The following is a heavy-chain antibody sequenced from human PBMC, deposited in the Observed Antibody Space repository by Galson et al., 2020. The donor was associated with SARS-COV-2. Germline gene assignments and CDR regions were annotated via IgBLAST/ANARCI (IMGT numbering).Heavy chain of an antibody. CDR2: IYSGGST. CDR3: ARGDYYYYGLDV. Sequence: SCAASRITVSTNYLHWVRPAPGKGLEWVSVIYSGGSTYYADSVKGRFTISRDNSKNTLVLQMNSLRAEDTAVYYCARGDYYYYGLDVWGQGTTVTVSS. J-gene: IGHJ6*02. CDR1: RITVSTNY. V-gene: IGHV3-53*01.